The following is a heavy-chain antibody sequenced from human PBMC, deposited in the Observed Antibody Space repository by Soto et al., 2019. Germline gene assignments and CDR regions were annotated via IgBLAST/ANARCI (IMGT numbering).Heavy chain of an antibody. CDR1: GGSFSGYY. J-gene: IGHJ4*02. CDR2: INPSGST. V-gene: IGHV4-34*01. Sequence: SETLSLTCAVYGGSFSGYYWSWIRQPPGKGLEWIGEINPSGSTNYNPSLKSRVTISVDTSKNQFSLKLSSVTAADTAVYYCARGSIAALDYWGQGTLVTVSS. D-gene: IGHD6-6*01. CDR3: ARGSIAALDY.